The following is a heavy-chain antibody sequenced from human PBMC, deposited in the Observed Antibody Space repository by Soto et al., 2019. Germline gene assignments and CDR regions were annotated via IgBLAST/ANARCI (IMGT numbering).Heavy chain of an antibody. CDR3: TRTPSMIVVVIGFDP. J-gene: IGHJ5*02. CDR1: GFTFGDYA. V-gene: IGHV3-49*03. Sequence: GGSLRLSCTASGFTFGDYAMSWFRQAPGKGLEWVGFIRSKAYGGTTEYAASVKGRFTISRDDSKSIAYLQMNSLKTEDTAVYYCTRTPSMIVVVIGFDPWGQGTLVTVSS. CDR2: IRSKAYGGTT. D-gene: IGHD3-22*01.